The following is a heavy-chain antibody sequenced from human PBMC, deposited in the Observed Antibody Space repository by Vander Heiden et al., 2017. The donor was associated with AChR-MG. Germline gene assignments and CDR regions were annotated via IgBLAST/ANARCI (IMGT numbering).Heavy chain of an antibody. CDR3: AKDISRMTTVSLFDY. J-gene: IGHJ4*02. V-gene: IGHV3-9*01. Sequence: EVQLVESGGGLVQPGRSLRLSCAASGFTFADYAMHWVRQAPGKGLEWVSGISWNSGSIGYADSVKGRFTISRDNAKNSLYLQMNSLRAEDTALYYCAKDISRMTTVSLFDYWGQGTLVTVSS. CDR1: GFTFADYA. D-gene: IGHD4-17*01. CDR2: ISWNSGSI.